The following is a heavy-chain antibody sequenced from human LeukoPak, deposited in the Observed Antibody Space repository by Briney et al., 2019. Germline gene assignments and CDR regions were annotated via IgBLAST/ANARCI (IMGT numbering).Heavy chain of an antibody. V-gene: IGHV3-7*01. D-gene: IGHD6-19*01. CDR2: IKQDGSEK. Sequence: GGSLRLSCAASGFTFSSCWMSWVRQAPGKGLEWVANIKQDGSEKYYVDSVKGRFTISRDNAKNSLYLQMNSLRAEDTAVYYCARSVALRSGMDVWGQGTTVTVSS. CDR1: GFTFSSCW. J-gene: IGHJ6*02. CDR3: ARSVALRSGMDV.